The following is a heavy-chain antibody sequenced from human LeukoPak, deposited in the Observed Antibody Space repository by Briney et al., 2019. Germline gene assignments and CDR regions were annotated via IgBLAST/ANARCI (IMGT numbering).Heavy chain of an antibody. CDR2: ISSSGSTI. J-gene: IGHJ4*02. D-gene: IGHD6-13*01. Sequence: GGSLRLSCAASGFTFSSYEMNWVRQAPGKGLEWVSYISSSGSTIYYADSVKRRFTISRDNAKNSLYLQMNSLRAEDTAVYYCARVGVLSSSWLLYWGQGTLVTVSS. CDR1: GFTFSSYE. CDR3: ARVGVLSSSWLLY. V-gene: IGHV3-48*03.